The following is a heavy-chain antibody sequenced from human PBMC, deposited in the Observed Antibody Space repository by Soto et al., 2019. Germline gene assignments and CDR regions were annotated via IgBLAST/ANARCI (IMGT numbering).Heavy chain of an antibody. Sequence: QVQLVESGGGVVQPGRSLRLSCAASGFTFSSHGMHWVRQAPGKGLEWVAVIWYDGSNKYYADSVKGRFTISRDNSKNMLYLQMNSLRAEDTAVYYCASDPHYCSSINCSARASWGQGTLVSVSS. CDR2: IWYDGSNK. CDR1: GFTFSSHG. V-gene: IGHV3-33*01. J-gene: IGHJ5*02. D-gene: IGHD2-2*01. CDR3: ASDPHYCSSINCSARAS.